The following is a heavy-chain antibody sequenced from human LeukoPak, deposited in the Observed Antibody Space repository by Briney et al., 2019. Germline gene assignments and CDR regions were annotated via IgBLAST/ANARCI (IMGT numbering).Heavy chain of an antibody. Sequence: GASVKVSCKASGYTFTSYYMHWVRQAPGQGREWMGIINPSGGSTSYAQKFQGRVTMTRDTSTSTVYMELRSLRSEDTAVYYCARDWRSRYHNGVGDYGLPDYYDYYFMDVWGKGTTVTVSS. D-gene: IGHD4-17*01. J-gene: IGHJ6*03. V-gene: IGHV1-46*01. CDR3: ARDWRSRYHNGVGDYGLPDYYDYYFMDV. CDR2: INPSGGST. CDR1: GYTFTSYY.